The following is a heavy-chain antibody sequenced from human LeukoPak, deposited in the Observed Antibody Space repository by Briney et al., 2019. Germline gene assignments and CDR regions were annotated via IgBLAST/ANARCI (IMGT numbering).Heavy chain of an antibody. V-gene: IGHV4-38-2*02. J-gene: IGHJ4*02. CDR1: GFPIRTGYY. CDR3: ARAGYGDSDFDY. D-gene: IGHD4-17*01. Sequence: SETLSLTCTVSGFPIRTGYYWGWIRQPPGKGLEWIGSIYHSGSTYYNPSLKSRVTISVDTSKNHFSLKLSSVTAADTAVYYCARAGYGDSDFDYWGQGTLVTVSS. CDR2: IYHSGST.